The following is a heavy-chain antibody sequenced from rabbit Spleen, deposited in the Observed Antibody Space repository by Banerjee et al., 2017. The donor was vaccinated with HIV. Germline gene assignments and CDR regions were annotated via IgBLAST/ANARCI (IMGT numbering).Heavy chain of an antibody. J-gene: IGHJ6*01. CDR2: IYTTSGST. CDR3: ARDTGTSFSTYGMDL. V-gene: IGHV1S45*01. CDR1: GFSFISSYY. D-gene: IGHD7-1*01. Sequence: QEQLEESGGGLVQPEGSLTLACTASGFSFISSYYMCWVRQAPGKGLEWIACIYTTSGSTYYANWAKGRFTISKTSSTTVTLQMTSLTAADTATYFCARDTGTSFSTYGMDLWGQGTLVTVS.